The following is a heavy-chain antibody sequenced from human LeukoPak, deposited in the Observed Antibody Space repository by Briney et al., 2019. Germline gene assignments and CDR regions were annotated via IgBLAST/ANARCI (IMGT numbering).Heavy chain of an antibody. Sequence: SETPSLTCTVSGGSISSYYWSWIRQPPGKGPEWIGYIYYSGSTNYNPSLKSRVTISVDTSKNQFSLKLSSVTAADTSVYYCARGSVGGIVVVPAARPYYYYYYYMDVWGKGTTVTVSS. CDR1: GGSISSYY. D-gene: IGHD2-2*01. J-gene: IGHJ6*03. V-gene: IGHV4-59*01. CDR3: ARGSVGGIVVVPAARPYYYYYYYMDV. CDR2: IYYSGST.